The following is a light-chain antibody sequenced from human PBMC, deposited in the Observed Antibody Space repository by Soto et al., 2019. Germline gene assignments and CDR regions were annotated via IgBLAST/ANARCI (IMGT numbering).Light chain of an antibody. CDR2: GAS. V-gene: IGKV3-15*01. J-gene: IGKJ4*01. CDR3: QQHHKWPLT. Sequence: EIVMTQSPATLSVSPGERATLSCRASQSVSSTLAWYQQKPGQAPRLLIYGASTRATGIPARFGGSGSGTEFILTISSLQSEDFAVYYCQQHHKWPLTFGGGTKVEI. CDR1: QSVSST.